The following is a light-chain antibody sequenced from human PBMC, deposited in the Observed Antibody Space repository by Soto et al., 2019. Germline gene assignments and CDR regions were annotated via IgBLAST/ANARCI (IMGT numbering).Light chain of an antibody. CDR1: SSDVGSYNL. CDR2: EGS. V-gene: IGLV2-23*01. CDR3: CSYAGGDTFV. Sequence: QSALTQPASVSGSPGQSITISCTGTSSDVGSYNLVSWYHQHPGKAPKLMIYEGSKRPSGVSNRFSGSKSGNTASLTISGFQAEDEADYYCCSYAGGDTFVFGTGTKFTVL. J-gene: IGLJ1*01.